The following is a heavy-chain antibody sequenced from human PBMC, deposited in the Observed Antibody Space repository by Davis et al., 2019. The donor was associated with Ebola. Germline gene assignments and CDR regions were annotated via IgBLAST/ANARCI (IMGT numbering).Heavy chain of an antibody. V-gene: IGHV1-2*02. CDR3: ARESFRDGYNYWSLGY. CDR2: INPNSGGT. Sequence: ASVKVSCKASGYTFTGYYMHWVRQAPGQGLEWMGWINPNSGGTNYAQKFQGRVTMTRDTSISTAYMELSRLRSDDTAVYYCARESFRDGYNYWSLGYWGQGTLVTVSS. D-gene: IGHD5-24*01. CDR1: GYTFTGYY. J-gene: IGHJ4*02.